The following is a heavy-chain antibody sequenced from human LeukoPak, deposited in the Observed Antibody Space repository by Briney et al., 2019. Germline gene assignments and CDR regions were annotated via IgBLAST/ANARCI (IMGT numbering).Heavy chain of an antibody. CDR2: ISSNGGSS. CDR3: VKITSVTGGDC. V-gene: IGHV3-64D*09. CDR1: GFTFSAYG. D-gene: IGHD1-1*01. J-gene: IGHJ4*02. Sequence: GSLRLSCSASGFTFSAYGMYWVRQAPGKGLEYVSGISSNGGSSFYSDSVKGRFTTSRDNSKNTLYLQMSSLRAEDTAVYYCVKITSVTGGDCWGQGTRLTVSS.